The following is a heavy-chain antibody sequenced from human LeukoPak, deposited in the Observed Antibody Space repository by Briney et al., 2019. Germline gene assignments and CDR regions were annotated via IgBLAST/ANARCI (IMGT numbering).Heavy chain of an antibody. D-gene: IGHD4-17*01. CDR3: AKDHPRGWTVTNRYYFDY. J-gene: IGHJ4*02. Sequence: GGSLRLSCAASGFTFSSYEMNWVRQAPGKGLEWISYISTSDSTIYNADSVKGRFTISRDNAKNSLYLQMNSLRAEDTAVYYCAKDHPRGWTVTNRYYFDYWGQGTLVTVSS. CDR1: GFTFSSYE. V-gene: IGHV3-48*03. CDR2: ISTSDSTI.